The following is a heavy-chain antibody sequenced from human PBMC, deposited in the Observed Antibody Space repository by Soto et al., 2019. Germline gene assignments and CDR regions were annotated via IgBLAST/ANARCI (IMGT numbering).Heavy chain of an antibody. CDR1: GGTFSSYT. CDR3: ARERLIGGIAVAGHLDY. J-gene: IGHJ4*02. D-gene: IGHD6-19*01. V-gene: IGHV1-69*04. CDR2: IIPILGIA. Sequence: SVKVSCKASGGTFSSYTISWVRQAPGQGLEWMGRIIPILGIANYAQKFQGRVTITADKSTSTAYMELSSLRSEDTAVYYCARERLIGGIAVAGHLDYWGQGTLVTVSS.